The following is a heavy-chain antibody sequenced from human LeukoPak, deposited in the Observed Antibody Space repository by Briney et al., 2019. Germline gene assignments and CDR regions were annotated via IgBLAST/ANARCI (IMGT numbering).Heavy chain of an antibody. D-gene: IGHD6-19*01. CDR1: GFTVNNAW. V-gene: IGHV3-7*01. CDR3: AREGSDWNYYYYMDV. J-gene: IGHJ6*03. Sequence: GGSLRLSCAASGFTVNNAWMTWVRQAPGKGLEWVANIKQDGSEKYYVDSVKGRFTISRDNAKNSLYLQINSLRAEDTAVYYCAREGSDWNYYYYMDVWGKGTTVTISS. CDR2: IKQDGSEK.